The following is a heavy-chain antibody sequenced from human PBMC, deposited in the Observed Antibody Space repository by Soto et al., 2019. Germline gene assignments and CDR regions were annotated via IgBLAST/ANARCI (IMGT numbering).Heavy chain of an antibody. CDR1: GYSFTSYW. V-gene: IGHV5-10-1*01. CDR3: ARHVVRYCSSTSCYRAGYYYYGMDV. D-gene: IGHD2-2*02. CDR2: IDPSDSYT. J-gene: IGHJ6*02. Sequence: GETLKISCKGSGYSFTSYWISWVRQMPGKGLEWMGRIDPSDSYTNYSPSFQGHVTISADKSISTAYLQWSSLKASDTAMYYCARHVVRYCSSTSCYRAGYYYYGMDVWGQGTTVTV.